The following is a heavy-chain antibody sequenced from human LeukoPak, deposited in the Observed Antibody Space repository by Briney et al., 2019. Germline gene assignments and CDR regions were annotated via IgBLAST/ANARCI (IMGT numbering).Heavy chain of an antibody. CDR1: GFTFSSYA. V-gene: IGHV3-48*01. Sequence: PGGSLRLSCAASGFTFSSYAMNWVRQAPGKGLEWVSYISSSSGTIYYADSVKGRFTISRDNAKNSLYLQMNSLRAEDTAVYYCASRSGTFLNYWGQGTLVTVSS. CDR3: ASRSGTFLNY. CDR2: ISSSSGTI. D-gene: IGHD1-26*01. J-gene: IGHJ4*02.